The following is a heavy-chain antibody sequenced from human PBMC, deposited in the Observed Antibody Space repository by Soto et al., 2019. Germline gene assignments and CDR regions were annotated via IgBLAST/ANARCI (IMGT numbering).Heavy chain of an antibody. Sequence: QMQLVQSGPEVKKPGTSVKVSCKASGLTFIRSAVQWVRQARGQGLEWIGWIVVGSGNTYYAQKFQERVTITTDMSTSTAYMEVSSLRSEDTAVYYCAAGTWFEELSSIDFDLWGQGTLVTVSS. CDR2: IVVGSGNT. V-gene: IGHV1-58*01. J-gene: IGHJ4*02. D-gene: IGHD3-10*01. CDR1: GLTFIRSA. CDR3: AAGTWFEELSSIDFDL.